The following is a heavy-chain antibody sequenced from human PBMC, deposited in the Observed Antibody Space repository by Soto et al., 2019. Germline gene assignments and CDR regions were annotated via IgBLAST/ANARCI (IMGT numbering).Heavy chain of an antibody. J-gene: IGHJ6*02. CDR1: GFTFENYA. CDR2: MRDTGRT. Sequence: PGGSLRLSCSGSGFTFENYAVSWVRQAPGKGLEWVAVMRDTGRTNYADFVEGRFTISRDDSKNMVFLQMNSLRAGDTAVYYCARDDYGLDVWGQGTTVTVSS. CDR3: ARDDYGLDV. V-gene: IGHV3-53*01.